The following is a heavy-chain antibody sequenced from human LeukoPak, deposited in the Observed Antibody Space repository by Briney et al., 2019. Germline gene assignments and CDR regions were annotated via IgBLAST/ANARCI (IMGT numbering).Heavy chain of an antibody. D-gene: IGHD3-10*01. V-gene: IGHV4-59*01. CDR1: GGSISSYY. Sequence: PSETLSLTCTVSGGSISSYYWSWIRQPPGKGLEWIGYIYYSGSTNYNPSLKSRVTISVDTSKNQFSLKLSSVTAADTAVYYCAGFSMVRGVIPHYFDYWGQGTLVTVSS. J-gene: IGHJ4*02. CDR2: IYYSGST. CDR3: AGFSMVRGVIPHYFDY.